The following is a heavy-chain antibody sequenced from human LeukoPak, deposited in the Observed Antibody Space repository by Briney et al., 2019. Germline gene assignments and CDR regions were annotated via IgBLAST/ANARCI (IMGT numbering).Heavy chain of an antibody. J-gene: IGHJ4*02. CDR1: GSRFTSYW. V-gene: IGHV5-10-1*01. D-gene: IGHD4-23*01. Sequence: GKFLKISCQGPGSRFTSYWITWVRQLPGKDLGWMGRFKPVGSYTINSQSCEGPVTLSASKSISTAYPQWSSLQAPGTAMNFRAGGAVYGGNSALDYWGQGTLVTVSS. CDR3: AGGAVYGGNSALDY. CDR2: FKPVGSYT.